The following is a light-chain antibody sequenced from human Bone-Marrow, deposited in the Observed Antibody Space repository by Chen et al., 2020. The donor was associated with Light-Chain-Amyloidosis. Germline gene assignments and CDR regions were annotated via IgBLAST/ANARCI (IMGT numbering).Light chain of an antibody. V-gene: IGLV2-14*01. Sequence: QSALTQPASVFGSHVKSFTLSCSVTRSDVGVDNHVSWSPQHPDKAPKLMIYEVTNRPSGVPDRFSGSKSDNTASLTISGLQTEDEADYFCSSYTITNTLVFGSGTRVTVL. CDR1: RSDVGVDNH. CDR2: EVT. J-gene: IGLJ1*01. CDR3: SSYTITNTLV.